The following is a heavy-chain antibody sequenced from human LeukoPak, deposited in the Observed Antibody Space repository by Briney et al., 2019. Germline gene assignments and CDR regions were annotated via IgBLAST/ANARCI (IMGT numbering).Heavy chain of an antibody. CDR3: ARGHTSIAARGRFDY. Sequence: KPSETLSLTCAVYGGSFSGYYWSWIRQPPGKGLEWIGEINHSGSTNYNPSLKSRVTISVDTSKNQFSLKLSSATAADTAVYYCARGHTSIAARGRFDYWGQGTLVTVSS. CDR2: INHSGST. D-gene: IGHD6-6*01. V-gene: IGHV4-34*01. CDR1: GGSFSGYY. J-gene: IGHJ4*02.